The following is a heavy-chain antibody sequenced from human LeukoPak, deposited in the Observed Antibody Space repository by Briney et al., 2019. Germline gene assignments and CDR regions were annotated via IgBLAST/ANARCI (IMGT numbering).Heavy chain of an antibody. D-gene: IGHD1-1*01. Sequence: GGSLRLSCAASGFTVSSNYMSWVRQAPGKGLEWVSVIYSGGSTYYADSVKGRFTISRDNSKNTLYLQMNSLRAEDTAVYYCARDKERVAASDSYFDFWGQGTLVTVSS. CDR3: ARDKERVAASDSYFDF. CDR2: IYSGGST. J-gene: IGHJ4*02. CDR1: GFTVSSNY. V-gene: IGHV3-66*01.